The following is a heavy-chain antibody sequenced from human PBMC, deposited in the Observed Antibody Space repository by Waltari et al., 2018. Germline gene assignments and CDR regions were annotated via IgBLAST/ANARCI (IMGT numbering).Heavy chain of an antibody. CDR3: ATYVGASIGTAAFDV. J-gene: IGHJ3*01. CDR1: GGSITTTRPY. Sequence: QLHLQESGPGLVQPSETLSLTCSVSGGSITTTRPYWGWIRQPPGKGLEWTATISYSGATYNSTSLKSRLTISVDTFKNQFSLKLSSVTAADTAVYYCATYVGASIGTAAFDVWGQGTMVTVSS. D-gene: IGHD3-16*01. CDR2: ISYSGAT. V-gene: IGHV4-39*01.